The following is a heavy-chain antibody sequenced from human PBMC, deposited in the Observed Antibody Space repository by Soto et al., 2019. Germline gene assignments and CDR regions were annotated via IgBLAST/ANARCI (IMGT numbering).Heavy chain of an antibody. J-gene: IGHJ4*02. CDR1: SYTFRTSV. Sequence: QIQMVQSGAEMKQPGTSVKVSCQNSSYTFRTSVFSWVRQAPGEGPELMGWIRDDRGHTNYAQKFRGRLTLNTDTSTSTIDMELRSLRSDDTAVYYCARDGDQWDQRFCDYWGQGTLVTVS. CDR2: IRDDRGHT. V-gene: IGHV1-18*04. D-gene: IGHD1-26*01. CDR3: ARDGDQWDQRFCDY.